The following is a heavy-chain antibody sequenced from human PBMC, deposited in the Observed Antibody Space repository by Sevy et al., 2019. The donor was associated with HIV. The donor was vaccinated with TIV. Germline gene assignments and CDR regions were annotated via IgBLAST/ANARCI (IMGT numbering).Heavy chain of an antibody. J-gene: IGHJ3*02. CDR1: GFTFSSYG. Sequence: GGSLRLSCAASGFTFSSYGMHWVRQAPGKGLEWVAVIWYDGSNKYYADSVKGRFTISRDNSKNTLYLQMNSLRAEDTAVYYSAIEQVVINAPAFDIWGQGTMVTVSS. CDR2: IWYDGSNK. V-gene: IGHV3-33*01. D-gene: IGHD3-22*01. CDR3: AIEQVVINAPAFDI.